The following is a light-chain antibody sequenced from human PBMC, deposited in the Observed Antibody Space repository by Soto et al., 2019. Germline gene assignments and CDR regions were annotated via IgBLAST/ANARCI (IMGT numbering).Light chain of an antibody. Sequence: VLTQPPSVSGAPGQRVTISCTGSSSNIGAGYDVHWYQQLPGTAPKLLIYGNSNRPSGVPDRFSGSKSGTSASLPITGLQADDEADYYCQSYDSSLSGYVFGTGTKVTVL. CDR2: GNS. CDR3: QSYDSSLSGYV. V-gene: IGLV1-40*01. CDR1: SSNIGAGYD. J-gene: IGLJ1*01.